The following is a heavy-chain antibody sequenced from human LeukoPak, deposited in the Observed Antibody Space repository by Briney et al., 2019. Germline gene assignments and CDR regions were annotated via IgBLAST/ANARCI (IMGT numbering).Heavy chain of an antibody. V-gene: IGHV4-59*11. J-gene: IGHJ4*02. CDR3: AREGSRWVDFDY. CDR1: GGSISSHY. CDR2: IYYSGST. D-gene: IGHD1-26*01. Sequence: SETLSLTRTVSGGSISSHYWNWIRQPPGKGLEWIGYIYYSGSTNYNPSLKSRVTISLDTSKSQFSLKLSSVTAADTAVYYCAREGSRWVDFDYWGQGTLVTVSS.